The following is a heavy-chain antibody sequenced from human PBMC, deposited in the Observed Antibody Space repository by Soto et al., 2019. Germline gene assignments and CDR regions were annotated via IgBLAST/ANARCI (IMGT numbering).Heavy chain of an antibody. CDR2: IYYSGST. CDR1: GGSISSGGYY. Sequence: PSETLSLTCTVSGGSISSGGYYWSWIRQHPGKGLEWIGYIYYSGSTYYNPSLKSRVTISVDTSKNQFSLKLSSVTAADTAVYHCARDGNDFWSGYYSPNNWFDPWGQGTLVTVSS. V-gene: IGHV4-31*03. CDR3: ARDGNDFWSGYYSPNNWFDP. D-gene: IGHD3-3*01. J-gene: IGHJ5*02.